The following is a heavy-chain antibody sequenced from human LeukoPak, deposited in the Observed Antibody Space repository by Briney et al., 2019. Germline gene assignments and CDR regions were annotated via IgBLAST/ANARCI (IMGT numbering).Heavy chain of an antibody. CDR1: GYSFTSYW. V-gene: IGHV5-51*01. D-gene: IGHD1-26*01. J-gene: IGHJ6*02. CDR2: IYPGDSDT. CDR3: ARQGGRYPMRNGMDV. Sequence: GESLKISCKGSGYSFTSYWIGWVRQMPGKGLEWMGIIYPGDSDTRYSPSFQGQVTISADKSISTAYLQWSSLKASDTAMYYCARQGGRYPMRNGMDVWGQGTTVTVSS.